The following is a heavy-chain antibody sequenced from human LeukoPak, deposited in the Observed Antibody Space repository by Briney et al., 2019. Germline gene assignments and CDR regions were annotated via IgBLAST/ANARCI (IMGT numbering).Heavy chain of an antibody. CDR2: VAYSGGT. V-gene: IGHV4-59*01. Sequence: PSETLSLTCTVSGGSTNSYYWSWIRQSPGKGLEWIRYVAYSGGTNYNPSHKSRVTISLDTSKNQFSLKLSSVTAADTAVYYCARTVSGYYFNAWGPGTLVTVSS. CDR3: ARTVSGYYFNA. J-gene: IGHJ5*02. D-gene: IGHD5-12*01. CDR1: GGSTNSYY.